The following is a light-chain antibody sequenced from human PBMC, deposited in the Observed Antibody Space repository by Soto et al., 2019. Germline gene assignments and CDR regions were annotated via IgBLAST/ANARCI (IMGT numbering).Light chain of an antibody. J-gene: IGLJ2*01. V-gene: IGLV1-44*01. CDR1: SSNIGRIT. CDR3: ESWDDNLNGPV. Sequence: QSVLTQPPSASGTPGQRVTISCSGSSSNIGRITMNWYQQLPGTAPTLLIYNNDQRPSGVPDRFSASKSGTSASLAISGLQSEDEAEYYCESWDDNLNGPVFGGGTKLTVL. CDR2: NND.